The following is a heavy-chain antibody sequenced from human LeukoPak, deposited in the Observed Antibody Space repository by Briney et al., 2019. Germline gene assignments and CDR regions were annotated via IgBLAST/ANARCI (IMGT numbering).Heavy chain of an antibody. CDR3: VAGPNGWTEYFEH. D-gene: IGHD6-19*01. V-gene: IGHV3-73*01. Sequence: GGSLRLSCAASGFSFGDSTMHWVRQASGKGLEWVARIRSKDDSYMTAYAESVEGRFTISRDDSDSRAYLQMNSLKTEDTAVYFCVAGPNGWTEYFEHWGQGALVTVSS. CDR1: GFSFGDST. J-gene: IGHJ1*01. CDR2: IRSKDDSYMT.